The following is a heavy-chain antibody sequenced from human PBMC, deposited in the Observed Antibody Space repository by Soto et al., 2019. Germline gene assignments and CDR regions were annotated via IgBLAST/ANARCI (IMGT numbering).Heavy chain of an antibody. J-gene: IGHJ4*02. Sequence: GGSLRLSCAASGFTFSDAWMTWVRQAPGKGPEWVGRIISKTDGGTTAYAAPVKGRFTISRDDSRHMLYLEMNSLKIEDTGVYYCTTDYYFGTGSGDYGGQGTLVTVSS. V-gene: IGHV3-15*01. CDR3: TTDYYFGTGSGDY. D-gene: IGHD3-10*01. CDR1: GFTFSDAW. CDR2: IISKTDGGTT.